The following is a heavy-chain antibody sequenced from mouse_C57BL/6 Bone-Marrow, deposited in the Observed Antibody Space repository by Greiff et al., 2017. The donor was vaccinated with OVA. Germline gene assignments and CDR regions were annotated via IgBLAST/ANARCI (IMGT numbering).Heavy chain of an antibody. CDR2: INPYNGGT. CDR3: AKCNGYYLYYYAMDY. CDR1: GYTFTDYY. Sequence: EVQLQQSGPVLVKPGASVKMSCKASGYTFTDYYMNWVKQSHGKSLEWIGVINPYNGGTSYNQKFKGKATLTVDKSSSTAYMELNSLTSEDSAVYYCAKCNGYYLYYYAMDYWGQGTSVTVSS. D-gene: IGHD2-3*01. J-gene: IGHJ4*01. V-gene: IGHV1-19*01.